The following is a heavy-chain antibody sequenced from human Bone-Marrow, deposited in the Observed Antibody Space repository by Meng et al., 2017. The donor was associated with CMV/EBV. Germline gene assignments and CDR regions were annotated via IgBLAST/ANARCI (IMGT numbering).Heavy chain of an antibody. D-gene: IGHD2-15*01. CDR1: GYTFTSYD. J-gene: IGHJ6*02. CDR3: ARGPGGYCSGGSCHFHIFYYYYGMDV. CDR2: MNPNSGNT. V-gene: IGHV1-8*01. Sequence: ASVKVSCKASGYTFTSYDINWVRQATGQGLEWMGWMNPNSGNTGYAQKFQGRVTMTRNTSISTAYMELSSLRSEDTAVYYCARGPGGYCSGGSCHFHIFYYYYGMDVWGQGTTVTVSS.